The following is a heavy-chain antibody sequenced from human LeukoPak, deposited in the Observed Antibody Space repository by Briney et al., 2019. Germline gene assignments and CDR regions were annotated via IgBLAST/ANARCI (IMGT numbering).Heavy chain of an antibody. CDR1: GGTFSSYA. J-gene: IGHJ4*02. CDR3: ASPSYDGSGYYGY. CDR2: IIPILGIA. V-gene: IGHV1-69*04. Sequence: SVKVSCKASGGTFSSYAISWVRQAPGQGLEWMGRIIPILGIANYAQKFQGRVTITADKSTSTAYMEMSSLRSEDTAVYYCASPSYDGSGYYGYWGQGTLVTVSS. D-gene: IGHD3-22*01.